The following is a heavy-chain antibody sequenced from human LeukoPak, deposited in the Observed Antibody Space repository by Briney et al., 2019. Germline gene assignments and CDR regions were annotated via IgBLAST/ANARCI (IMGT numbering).Heavy chain of an antibody. D-gene: IGHD2-2*01. CDR1: GGPINDYY. CDR2: IYHTGET. Sequence: PSETLSLTCTVSGGPINDYYWTWIRQSPGKGLEYIGYIYHTGETDYNPSLKSRVTISLDSSKKQFSLKMNSMTAADTAVYYCARDTLACTTTACSDYLDFWGQGTPVTVSS. CDR3: ARDTLACTTTACSDYLDF. V-gene: IGHV4-59*12. J-gene: IGHJ4*02.